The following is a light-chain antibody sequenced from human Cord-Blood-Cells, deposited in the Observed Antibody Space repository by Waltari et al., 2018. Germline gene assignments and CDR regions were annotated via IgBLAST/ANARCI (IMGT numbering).Light chain of an antibody. CDR1: QSISSW. CDR3: QQYNSYSPYT. J-gene: IGKJ2*01. Sequence: DIQMTQSPSTLSASVGDRVTITCRASQSISSWLAWFLLIPGKAPKLLINKASSLESGVPSRFSGSGSGTEFTLTISSLQPDDFATYYCQQYNSYSPYTFGQGTKLEIK. V-gene: IGKV1-5*03. CDR2: KAS.